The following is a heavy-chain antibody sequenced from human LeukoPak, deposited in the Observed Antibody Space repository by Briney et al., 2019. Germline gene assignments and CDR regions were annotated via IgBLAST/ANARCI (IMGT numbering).Heavy chain of an antibody. D-gene: IGHD3-10*02. CDR3: AGRINIVRGVSNWFQP. J-gene: IGHJ5*01. Sequence: SETLSLTCTVSGGSISSYYWSWIRQPPGKGLEWIGYIYYSGSTNYNPSLKSRVTISVDTSKKQFSLKLSSVTAADTAVYYCAGRINIVRGVSNWFQPWGQGNLVTVSS. CDR2: IYYSGST. CDR1: GGSISSYY. V-gene: IGHV4-59*01.